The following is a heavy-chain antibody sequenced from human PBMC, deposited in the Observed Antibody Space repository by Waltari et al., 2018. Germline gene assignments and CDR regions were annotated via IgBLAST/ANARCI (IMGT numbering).Heavy chain of an antibody. CDR3: AKGPAARTNWFDP. J-gene: IGHJ5*02. D-gene: IGHD2-2*01. CDR2: IGSRVRNT. Sequence: EVQLLESGGGLVQPGGSLRLSCAASGFTFSSYDMSWVSQAPGKGLEWVSVIGSRVRNTYYADSVKGRFTISRDDSKNTLYLQMNSLRAEDTAVYYCAKGPAARTNWFDPWGQGTLVTVSS. CDR1: GFTFSSYD. V-gene: IGHV3-23*01.